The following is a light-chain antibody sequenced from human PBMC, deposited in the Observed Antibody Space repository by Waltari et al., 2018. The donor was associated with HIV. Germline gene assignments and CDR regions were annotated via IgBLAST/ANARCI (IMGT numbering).Light chain of an antibody. Sequence: VVLTQSPLSLPVALGQPASISCRANESLLYTDGKTYLNWFRQRPGQSPRRLIYEVSKRDSGVPDRISCSGSGADFTRTISGVEAEEVAIYYCMQGRHWPWTFGQGTKLEF. CDR3: MQGRHWPWT. CDR1: ESLLYTDGKTY. J-gene: IGKJ1*01. V-gene: IGKV2-30*01. CDR2: EVS.